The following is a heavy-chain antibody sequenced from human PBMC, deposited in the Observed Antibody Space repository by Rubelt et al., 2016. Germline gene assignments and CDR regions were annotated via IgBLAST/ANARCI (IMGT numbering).Heavy chain of an antibody. CDR2: IRAYNGYT. J-gene: IGHJ5*02. CDR3: ARVMITFGGVIEVGWFDP. Sequence: QVQLVQSGAEVKKPGASVKVSCKASGYNFTSYGINWGRQAPGQGLEWMGWIRAYNGYTNYAQKLQGRVTSTTDTSTSTAYMGLRSLRTDETAVYYCARVMITFGGVIEVGWFDPWGQGTLVTVSS. CDR1: GYNFTSYG. V-gene: IGHV1-18*01. D-gene: IGHD3-16*02.